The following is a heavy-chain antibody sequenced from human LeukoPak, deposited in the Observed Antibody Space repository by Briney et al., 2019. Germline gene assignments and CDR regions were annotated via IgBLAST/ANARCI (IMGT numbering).Heavy chain of an antibody. Sequence: GGSLRLSCETSGFTFSSYTMNWFRQAPGKGLAWVSSISSTSNYIYYADSVKGRFTISRDNAKNSLYLQMNSLRAEDTAVYYCARDPRFDFWSGTGHFDYWGQGTLVTVSS. CDR2: ISSTSNYI. J-gene: IGHJ4*02. CDR3: ARDPRFDFWSGTGHFDY. CDR1: GFTFSSYT. V-gene: IGHV3-21*01. D-gene: IGHD3-3*01.